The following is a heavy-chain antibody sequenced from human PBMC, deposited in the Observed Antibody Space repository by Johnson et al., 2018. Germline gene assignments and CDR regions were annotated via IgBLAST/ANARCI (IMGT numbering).Heavy chain of an antibody. V-gene: IGHV4-61*02. J-gene: IGHJ6*03. D-gene: IGHD1-14*01. Sequence: QVQLQESGPGLVQPSQTLSLTCSVSGGSISRGSSYWSWIRQPAGEGLEWIGRVNSFGGTNYNPSLRSRLTMSVKRSKNQFSLRLGFVTAADTAVYYCAKDHLYPYNLDYYYHIDVWGKGTTVTFSS. CDR2: VNSFGGT. CDR3: AKDHLYPYNLDYYYHIDV. CDR1: GGSISRGSSY.